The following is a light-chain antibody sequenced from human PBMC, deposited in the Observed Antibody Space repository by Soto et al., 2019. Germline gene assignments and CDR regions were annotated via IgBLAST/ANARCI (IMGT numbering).Light chain of an antibody. Sequence: EIVLTQVPATLSLSPGDGATLSCRASQSVSSYLAWYQQKRGQAPRLLIYDSSNRATGIPARFSGSGYGTDFSLIIRSLEPEDFAVYYCQQRSNWPLTFGGGTKVEIK. CDR2: DSS. CDR1: QSVSSY. J-gene: IGKJ4*01. V-gene: IGKV3-11*01. CDR3: QQRSNWPLT.